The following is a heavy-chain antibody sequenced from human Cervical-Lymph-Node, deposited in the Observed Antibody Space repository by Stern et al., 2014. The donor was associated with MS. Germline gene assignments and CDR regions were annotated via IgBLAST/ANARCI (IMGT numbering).Heavy chain of an antibody. D-gene: IGHD4-17*01. CDR1: GYTFTSYY. CDR3: ARSTVKGFDH. J-gene: IGHJ4*02. CDR2: ISPSDGST. Sequence: QVQLVESGAEVKKPGASVKVSCKASGYTFTSYYMHWVRQAPGQGLEWMGMISPSDGSTTYTQKLQDRVIMTRDTSTTAVYMELSGLTSEDTAVYYCARSTVKGFDHWGQGTLVTVSS. V-gene: IGHV1-46*04.